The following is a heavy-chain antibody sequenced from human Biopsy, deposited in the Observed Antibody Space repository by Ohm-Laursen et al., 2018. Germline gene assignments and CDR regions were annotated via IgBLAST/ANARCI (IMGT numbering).Heavy chain of an antibody. CDR2: IYYSGST. CDR3: AGRPWPNAFDI. Sequence: TLSLTCTASGGSVSSGSYYWSWIRQPPGKGLEWIGYIYYSGSTNYNPSLKSRVTISVDTSRNQFSLKLSSVTAADTAVYYCAGRPWPNAFDIWGQGTMVTVSS. J-gene: IGHJ3*02. V-gene: IGHV4-61*01. CDR1: GGSVSSGSYY. D-gene: IGHD5-12*01.